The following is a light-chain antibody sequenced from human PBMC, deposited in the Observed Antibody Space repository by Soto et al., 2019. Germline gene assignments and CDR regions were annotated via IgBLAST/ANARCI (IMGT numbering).Light chain of an antibody. V-gene: IGKV3-15*01. CDR3: QQYNNWPPYT. CDR2: GAS. Sequence: EIVMTQSPATLSVSPGERATLSCRASQSVSSNLAWYQQKPGQAPRLLIYGASTRATGIPARFSGSGSGTEFTLTISRLQAEVFAVYYCQQYNNWPPYTFGQGTKLEIK. J-gene: IGKJ2*01. CDR1: QSVSSN.